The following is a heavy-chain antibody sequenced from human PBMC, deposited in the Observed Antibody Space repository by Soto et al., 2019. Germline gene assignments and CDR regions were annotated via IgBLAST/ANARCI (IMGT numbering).Heavy chain of an antibody. Sequence: QVQLVQSWAEVKKPGSSVKVSGKASGGTFSNYAISWVRQAPGQGLEWMGGIMPIFRTPDYAQKFQGRVTITEDESTSTAYMELSSLRSDDTGVYSCARDKDRLQLGVNYYYMMDVWGQGTTVPVSS. CDR2: IMPIFRTP. J-gene: IGHJ6*02. CDR1: GGTFSNYA. CDR3: ARDKDRLQLGVNYYYMMDV. V-gene: IGHV1-69*12. D-gene: IGHD5-12*01.